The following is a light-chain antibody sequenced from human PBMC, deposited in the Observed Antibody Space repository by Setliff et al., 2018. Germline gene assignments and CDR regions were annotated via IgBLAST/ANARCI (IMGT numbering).Light chain of an antibody. CDR3: GAWDSSLSAVL. CDR1: GSNIGNNY. CDR2: DNN. J-gene: IGLJ2*01. Sequence: QSVLTQPPSVSAAPGQKVTISCSGSGSNIGNNYVFWCQQLPGTAPKLLIYDNNKRPSGIPDRFSGSKSGTSATLDITGLQTGDEADYYCGAWDSSLSAVLFGGGTK. V-gene: IGLV1-51*01.